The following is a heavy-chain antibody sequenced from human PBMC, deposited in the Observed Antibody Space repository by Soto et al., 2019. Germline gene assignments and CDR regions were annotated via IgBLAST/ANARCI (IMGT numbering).Heavy chain of an antibody. CDR2: IFYSGST. Sequence: SETLSLTCTVSGGSISSYYWNWIRQSPGKGLEWIGYIFYSGSTNYNRSLKSRVTISVDMSKNQFSLKLSSVTAADAAVYYCARDGDILTGYDYWGQGTLVTVSS. CDR1: GGSISSYY. J-gene: IGHJ4*02. CDR3: ARDGDILTGYDY. V-gene: IGHV4-59*01. D-gene: IGHD3-9*01.